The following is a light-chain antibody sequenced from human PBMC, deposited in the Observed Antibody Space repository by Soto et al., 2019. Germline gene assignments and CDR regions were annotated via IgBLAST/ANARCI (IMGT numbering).Light chain of an antibody. CDR1: QGISNF. CDR3: QQLNSYLFT. J-gene: IGKJ3*01. Sequence: DIQLIQSPSFLSASVGDRVTITCRARQGISNFLAWYQQKPGKAPKLLIYAASTLQSGVPSRFSGSGSGTEFTLTISSLQPEDFATYYCQQLNSYLFTFGPGTKVDIK. V-gene: IGKV1-9*01. CDR2: AAS.